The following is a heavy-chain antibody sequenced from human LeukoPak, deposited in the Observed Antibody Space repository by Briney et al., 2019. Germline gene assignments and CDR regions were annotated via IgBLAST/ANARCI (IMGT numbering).Heavy chain of an antibody. D-gene: IGHD5-12*01. V-gene: IGHV3-33*01. CDR1: GFIFNNYG. J-gene: IGHJ4*02. Sequence: GRSLRLSCAASGFIFNNYGMHWVRQAPGKGLEWVAVIWYDGSNKYYADSVKGRFTISRDNSKNTLYLQMNSLRAEDTAVYYCARGTPTALANFDYWGQGTLVTVSS. CDR2: IWYDGSNK. CDR3: ARGTPTALANFDY.